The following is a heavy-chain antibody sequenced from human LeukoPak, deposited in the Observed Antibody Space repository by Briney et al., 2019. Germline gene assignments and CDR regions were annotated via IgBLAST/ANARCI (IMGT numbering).Heavy chain of an antibody. D-gene: IGHD2-2*01. Sequence: PSETLSLTCSVSGDSISTYHWNWVRKPPGKGLEWIGYMQSTGNSNYNPSLKSRVTISRDTSKNQFSLEMSSVTAADTAVYYCARESPSKYVFDYWGQGILVTVSS. V-gene: IGHV4-4*08. J-gene: IGHJ4*02. CDR3: ARESPSKYVFDY. CDR1: GDSISTYH. CDR2: MQSTGNS.